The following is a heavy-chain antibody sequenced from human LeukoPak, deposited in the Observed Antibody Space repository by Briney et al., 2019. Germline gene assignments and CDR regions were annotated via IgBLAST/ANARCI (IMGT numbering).Heavy chain of an antibody. D-gene: IGHD6-19*01. J-gene: IGHJ4*02. CDR2: ISAYNGNT. CDR1: GYTFTSYG. CDR3: ARDLAAVAGLDYFDY. V-gene: IGHV1-18*01. Sequence: EASVKVSCKASGYTFTSYGISWVRQAPGQGLEWVAWISAYNGNTNYAQKLQGRVTMTTDTSTSTAYMELRSLRSDDTAVYYCARDLAAVAGLDYFDYWGQGTLVTVSS.